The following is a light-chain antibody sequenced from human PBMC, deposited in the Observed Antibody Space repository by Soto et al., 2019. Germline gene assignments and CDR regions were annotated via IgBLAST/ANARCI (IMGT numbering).Light chain of an antibody. Sequence: QSALTQPASVSGSPGQSITISCTATSSDVRSYNLVSWYQQHPGKAPKLMIYEGSNRPSGVSNRFSGSKSGNTASLTISGLQAEDEADYYCCSYAGYSTPWVFGGGTKLTVL. V-gene: IGLV2-23*01. J-gene: IGLJ3*02. CDR3: CSYAGYSTPWV. CDR2: EGS. CDR1: SSDVRSYNL.